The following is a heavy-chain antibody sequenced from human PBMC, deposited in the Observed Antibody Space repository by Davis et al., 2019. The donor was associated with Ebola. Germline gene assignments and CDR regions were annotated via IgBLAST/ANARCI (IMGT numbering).Heavy chain of an antibody. Sequence: ASVKVSCKASGYTFTGYDINWVRQATGQGLEWMGWISAYNGNTNYAQKLQGRVTMTTDTSTSTAYMELRSLRSDDTAVYYCARDTSGIAVAGQWGQGTLVTVSS. V-gene: IGHV1-18*01. CDR1: GYTFTGYD. CDR2: ISAYNGNT. D-gene: IGHD6-19*01. CDR3: ARDTSGIAVAGQ. J-gene: IGHJ4*02.